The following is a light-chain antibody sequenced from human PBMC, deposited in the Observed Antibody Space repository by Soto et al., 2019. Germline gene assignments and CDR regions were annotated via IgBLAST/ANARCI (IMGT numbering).Light chain of an antibody. CDR2: GVT. V-gene: IGLV2-14*01. Sequence: QSVLTQPASVSGSPGQSITISCTGTSSDIGGYDYVSWYQHHPGKAPKFIIYGVTNRPSGVSHRFSGSKSANTASLTISGLQAQEEADYYCTSYTSSSTHVFGTGTKETVL. CDR1: SSDIGGYDY. CDR3: TSYTSSSTHV. J-gene: IGLJ1*01.